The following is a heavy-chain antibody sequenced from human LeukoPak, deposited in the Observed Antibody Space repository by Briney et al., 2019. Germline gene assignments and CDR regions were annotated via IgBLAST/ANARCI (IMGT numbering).Heavy chain of an antibody. CDR2: IYTSGST. CDR3: ARDHDPKYYYYYGMDV. Sequence: SETLSLTCTVSGGSISSYYWSWIRQPAGKGLEWIGRIYTSGSTNYNPSLKSRVTMSVDTSKNQFSLKLSSVTAADTAVNYCARDHDPKYYYYYGMDVWGQGTTVTVSS. D-gene: IGHD1-1*01. V-gene: IGHV4-4*07. J-gene: IGHJ6*02. CDR1: GGSISSYY.